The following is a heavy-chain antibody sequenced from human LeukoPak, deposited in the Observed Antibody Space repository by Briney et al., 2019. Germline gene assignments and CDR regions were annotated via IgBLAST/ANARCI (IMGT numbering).Heavy chain of an antibody. V-gene: IGHV4-39*01. CDR3: ARQRSFYYDIGDYYGGYYFDY. Sequence: PSETLSLTCTVSDGSFSSTSHYWAWIRQPPGKGLEWIGSVFQSGSTYYNPSLESRVTIAVDTSKNQFSLNLSSVTAADTAVYYCARQRSFYYDIGDYYGGYYFDYWGQGTLVTVSS. J-gene: IGHJ4*02. D-gene: IGHD3-22*01. CDR2: VFQSGST. CDR1: DGSFSSTSHY.